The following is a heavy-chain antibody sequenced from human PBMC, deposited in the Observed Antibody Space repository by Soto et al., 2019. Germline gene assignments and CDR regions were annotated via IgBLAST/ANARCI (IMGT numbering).Heavy chain of an antibody. CDR1: GGSISSSSYY. V-gene: IGHV4-39*01. D-gene: IGHD6-6*01. Sequence: SETLSLTCTVSGGSISSSSYYWGWIRQPPGKGLEWIGSIYYSGSTYYNPSLKSRVTISVDTSKNQFSLKLSSVTAADTAVYYCARLRRYSSSSRGYFDYWAREPWSPSPQ. J-gene: IGHJ4*02. CDR3: ARLRRYSSSSRGYFDY. CDR2: IYYSGST.